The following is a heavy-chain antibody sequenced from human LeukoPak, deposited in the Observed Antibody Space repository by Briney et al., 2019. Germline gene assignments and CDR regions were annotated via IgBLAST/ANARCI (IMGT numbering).Heavy chain of an antibody. J-gene: IGHJ4*02. Sequence: PGGSLRLSCAASGFTFSSYSMNWVRQAPGKGLEWVSYISSSGSTIYYADSVKDRFTISRDNAKNSLYLQMNSLRAEDTAVYYCARAPLYGDYIDYWGQGTLVTVSS. CDR3: ARAPLYGDYIDY. CDR2: ISSSGSTI. D-gene: IGHD4-17*01. V-gene: IGHV3-48*04. CDR1: GFTFSSYS.